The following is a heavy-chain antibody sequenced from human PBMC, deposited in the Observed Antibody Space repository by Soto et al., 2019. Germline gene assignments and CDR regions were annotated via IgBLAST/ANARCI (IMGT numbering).Heavy chain of an antibody. Sequence: PSVKVSCKASGYTFTSYDINWVRQATGQGLEWMGWMNPNSGNTGYTQKFQGRVTMTRNTSISTAYMELSSLRSEDTAVYYCASSMITFGGVIVQHNWFDPWGQGTLVTVSS. CDR3: ASSMITFGGVIVQHNWFDP. D-gene: IGHD3-16*02. CDR2: MNPNSGNT. J-gene: IGHJ5*02. V-gene: IGHV1-8*01. CDR1: GYTFTSYD.